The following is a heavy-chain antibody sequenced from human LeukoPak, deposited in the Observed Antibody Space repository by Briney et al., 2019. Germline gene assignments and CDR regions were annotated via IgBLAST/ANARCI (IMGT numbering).Heavy chain of an antibody. CDR1: GYTFTGYY. CDR2: INPNSGGT. CDR3: ARGPRYNWNDSVNWFDP. D-gene: IGHD1-1*01. J-gene: IGHJ5*02. V-gene: IGHV1-2*02. Sequence: ASVKVSCKASGYTFTGYYMHWVRQAPGQGLEWMGWINPNSGGTNYAQKFQGRVTITRDTSISTAYMELSRLRSDDTAVYYCARGPRYNWNDSVNWFDPWGQGTLVTVSS.